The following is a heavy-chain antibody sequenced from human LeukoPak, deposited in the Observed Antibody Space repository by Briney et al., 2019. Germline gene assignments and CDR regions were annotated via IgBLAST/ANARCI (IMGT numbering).Heavy chain of an antibody. CDR2: IYYSGST. CDR3: ASGVTAAGTFDY. J-gene: IGHJ4*02. V-gene: IGHV4-59*01. Sequence: PSETLSLTCTVSGGSISSYYWSWIRQPPGKGLEWIGYIYYSGSTNYNPSLKSRVTISVDTSKNQFSLKLSSVTAADMAVYYCASGVTAAGTFDYWGQGTLVTVSS. CDR1: GGSISSYY. D-gene: IGHD6-13*01.